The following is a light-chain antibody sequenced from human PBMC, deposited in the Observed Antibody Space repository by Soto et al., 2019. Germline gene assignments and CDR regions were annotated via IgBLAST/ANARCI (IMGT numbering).Light chain of an antibody. Sequence: QSALTQPPSVSGSPGQSVTISCTATTTDIDNYDSVSWYQQAPGTAPKLIIYDVNNRPSGAPDRFSGSTSGKTASLTISGRQAEDETDYFGSLYSSNGSLIFGPGTKLTVL. V-gene: IGLV2-18*01. CDR1: TTDIDNYDS. CDR2: DVN. J-gene: IGLJ1*01. CDR3: SLYSSNGSLI.